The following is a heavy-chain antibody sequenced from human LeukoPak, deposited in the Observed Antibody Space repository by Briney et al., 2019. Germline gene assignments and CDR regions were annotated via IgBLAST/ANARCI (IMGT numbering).Heavy chain of an antibody. D-gene: IGHD1-1*01. CDR2: IYYSGST. J-gene: IGHJ5*02. CDR1: GGSISSSSYY. Sequence: KPSETLSLTCTVSGGSISSSSYYWDWIRQPPGKGLEWIGSIYYSGSTYYNPSLKSRVTISVDTSKNQFSLKLSSVTAADTAVYYCARLWMSGTTWGQGTLVTVSS. V-gene: IGHV4-39*01. CDR3: ARLWMSGTT.